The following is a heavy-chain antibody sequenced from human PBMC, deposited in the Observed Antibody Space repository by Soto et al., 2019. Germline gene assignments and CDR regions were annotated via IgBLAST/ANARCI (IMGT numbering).Heavy chain of an antibody. J-gene: IGHJ4*02. Sequence: QVQLVEYGGGVVQPGRSLRLSCAASGFTFSNYTMHWVRQAPGKGLEWVALISYDEIDKYFADAVKGRFTISRDNSKNTLYLPMDSRRAEETAWDYWAGRSGSSDYLGRGTLVTVSS. D-gene: IGHD3-10*01. CDR2: ISYDEIDK. CDR1: GFTFSNYT. V-gene: IGHV3-30*04. CDR3: AGRSGSSDY.